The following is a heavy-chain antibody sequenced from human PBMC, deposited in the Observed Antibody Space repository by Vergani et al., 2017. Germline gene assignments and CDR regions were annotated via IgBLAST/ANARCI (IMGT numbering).Heavy chain of an antibody. CDR3: AKDLYSRFYYYYTDV. CDR2: ISPDGRTS. D-gene: IGHD4-11*01. CDR1: GFSFRTFS. V-gene: IGHV3-74*03. Sequence: DVDLVESGGGFVQPGGSRRLSCAASGFSFRTFSMFWVRQPPGKGLAWVSKISPDGRTSEYADSVRGRFTISRDNAKNSLYLQMNSLRAEDTALYYCAKDLYSRFYYYYTDVWGKGTTVIGSS. J-gene: IGHJ6*03.